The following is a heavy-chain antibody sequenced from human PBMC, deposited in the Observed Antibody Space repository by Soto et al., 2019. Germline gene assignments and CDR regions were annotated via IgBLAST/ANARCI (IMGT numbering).Heavy chain of an antibody. CDR2: ISSSSSYI. CDR3: ARVSVLGFWPGDSYFDY. V-gene: IGHV3-21*01. Sequence: PGGSLRLSCAASGFTFSSYSMNWVRQAPGKGLEWVSSISSSSSYIYYADSVKGRFTISRDNAKNSLYLQMNSLRAEDTAVYYCARVSVLGFWPGDSYFDYWGQGTLVTVSS. J-gene: IGHJ4*02. D-gene: IGHD2-15*01. CDR1: GFTFSSYS.